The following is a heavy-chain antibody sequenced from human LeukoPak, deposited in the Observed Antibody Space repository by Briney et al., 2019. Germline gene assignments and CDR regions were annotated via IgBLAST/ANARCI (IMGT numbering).Heavy chain of an antibody. J-gene: IGHJ4*02. CDR3: AGLRGVATISPLDY. D-gene: IGHD5-12*01. V-gene: IGHV4-59*01. Sequence: PSETLPLTCTVSGASMSSYFWSWLRQPPGKGLEWIGYIYDSGNTNSNPSLKSRVTISVDTSKNQFSLKLSSVIAADTAVYYCAGLRGVATISPLDYWGQGTLVTVSS. CDR2: IYDSGNT. CDR1: GASMSSYF.